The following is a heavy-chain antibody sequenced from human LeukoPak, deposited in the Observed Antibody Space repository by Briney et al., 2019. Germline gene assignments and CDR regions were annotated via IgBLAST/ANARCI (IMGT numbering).Heavy chain of an antibody. CDR2: IYPGDSAT. CDR3: ARQGRAAAGDLDY. V-gene: IGHV5-51*01. D-gene: IGHD6-13*01. CDR1: GYSFTNYW. J-gene: IGHJ4*02. Sequence: GESLKISCKGSGYSFTNYWIGWVRQMPGKGLEWMGIIYPGDSATRYSPSFQGQVTISADKSISTAYLQWSSLKALDTAMYYCARQGRAAAGDLDYWGQGTLVTVSS.